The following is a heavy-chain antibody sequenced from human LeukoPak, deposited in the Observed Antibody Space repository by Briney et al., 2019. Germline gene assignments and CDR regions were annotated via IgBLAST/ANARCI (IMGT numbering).Heavy chain of an antibody. CDR2: IYYSGST. V-gene: IGHV4-39*01. Sequence: KPSETLSLTCTVSGGSISSSSYYWGWIRQPPGKGLEWIGSIYYSGSTYYNPSLKSRVTISADTSKNQFSLKLSSVTAADTAVYYCARGVPYDSSGYYPDYWGQGTLVTVSS. D-gene: IGHD3-22*01. J-gene: IGHJ4*02. CDR1: GGSISSSSYY. CDR3: ARGVPYDSSGYYPDY.